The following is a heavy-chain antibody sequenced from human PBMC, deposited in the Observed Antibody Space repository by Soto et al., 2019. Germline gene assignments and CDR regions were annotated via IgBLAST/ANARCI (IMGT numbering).Heavy chain of an antibody. CDR3: AHLVVAGLTYYFDY. CDR1: GFSLSTSAVG. D-gene: IGHD2-15*01. J-gene: IGHJ4*02. Sequence: QITLKESGPTLVKPTQTLTLTCTFSGFSLSTSAVGVGWIRQPPGKALEWLAFIYWDDDKRYSPSLKSSLTIXXXTSXNQVVLAMTNMDPVDTATYYCAHLVVAGLTYYFDYWGQGTLVTVSS. CDR2: IYWDDDK. V-gene: IGHV2-5*02.